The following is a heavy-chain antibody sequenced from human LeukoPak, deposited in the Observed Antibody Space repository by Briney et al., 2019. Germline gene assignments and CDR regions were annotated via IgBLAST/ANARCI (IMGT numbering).Heavy chain of an antibody. CDR3: ATVYSSSPLRPMDV. CDR2: ISGSSGII. V-gene: IGHV3-48*01. D-gene: IGHD2-2*01. Sequence: GGSLRLSCAASGFTFNAYTMNWVRQAPGKGLEWVSYISGSSGIIDYADSVRGRFTISRDNAKNSLYLQMNSLRAEDTAVYYCATVYSSSPLRPMDVWGQGTTVTVSS. CDR1: GFTFNAYT. J-gene: IGHJ6*02.